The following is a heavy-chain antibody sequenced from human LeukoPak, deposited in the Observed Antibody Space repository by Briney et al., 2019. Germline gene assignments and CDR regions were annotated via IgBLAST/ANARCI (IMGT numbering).Heavy chain of an antibody. J-gene: IGHJ4*02. CDR3: ARDKYYDRYFDS. V-gene: IGHV3-7*01. CDR2: IKQDGSEK. CDR1: GFTFNSNW. Sequence: GGSLRLSCAASGFTFNSNWMSWVRQAPGKGLEWVVNIKQDGSEKYYVDSVEGRFTISRDNAKNSLSLQMNSLRAEDTAVYYCARDKYYDRYFDSWGQGTLVTVSS. D-gene: IGHD3-22*01.